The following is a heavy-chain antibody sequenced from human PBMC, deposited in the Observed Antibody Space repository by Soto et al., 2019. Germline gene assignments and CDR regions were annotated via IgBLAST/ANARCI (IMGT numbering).Heavy chain of an antibody. J-gene: IGHJ6*02. Sequence: QVQLVQSGAEVKKPGSSVKVSCKASGGTFSSYAISWVRQAPGQGLEWMGGIIPMVGTTNYAEKFQGRVAIIEDESTRSAYMKRSRLRSEDMDVYYCAGYRHCSGGSCSYYPGLDVWGQGTTVTVSS. CDR2: IIPMVGTT. CDR1: GGTFSSYA. V-gene: IGHV1-69*12. CDR3: AGYRHCSGGSCSYYPGLDV. D-gene: IGHD2-15*01.